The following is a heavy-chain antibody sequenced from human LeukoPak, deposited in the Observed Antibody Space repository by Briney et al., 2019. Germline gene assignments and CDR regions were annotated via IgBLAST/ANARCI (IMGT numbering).Heavy chain of an antibody. CDR2: ISSSSSYI. D-gene: IGHD6-19*01. J-gene: IGHJ4*02. Sequence: PGGSLRLSCAASGFTFSSYSTNWVRQAPGKGLEWVSSISSSSSYIYYADSVKGRFTISRDNAKNSLYLQMNSLRAEDTAVYYCARVTLGVAVASVYWGQGTLVTVSS. CDR1: GFTFSSYS. CDR3: ARVTLGVAVASVY. V-gene: IGHV3-21*01.